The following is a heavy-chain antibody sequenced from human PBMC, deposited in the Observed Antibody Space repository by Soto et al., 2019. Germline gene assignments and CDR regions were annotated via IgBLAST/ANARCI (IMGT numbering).Heavy chain of an antibody. J-gene: IGHJ4*02. V-gene: IGHV4-59*01. Sequence: SETLSLTCTISGGSISVYYWSWIRQPPGQALEWIGYIYGSGSPYYNPSLRSRVIISADTSKNQISLKLTSATAADTAVYYCARGVGSSPPRYWGRGTLVTVSS. CDR2: IYGSGSP. CDR1: GGSISVYY. D-gene: IGHD1-26*01. CDR3: ARGVGSSPPRY.